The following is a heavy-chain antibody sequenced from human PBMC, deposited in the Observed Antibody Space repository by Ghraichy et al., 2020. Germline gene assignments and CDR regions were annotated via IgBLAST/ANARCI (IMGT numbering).Heavy chain of an antibody. Sequence: GGSLRLSCAASGFTFSSYPMNWVRQAPGKGLEWVSSISSRSNYIYYADSVKGRFTISRDNAQNSLYLQMISLRAEDMAVYYCARDGAPLYSSGQAFWFWGRGTLVTVSS. CDR3: ARDGAPLYSSGQAFWF. J-gene: IGHJ2*01. CDR2: ISSRSNYI. D-gene: IGHD6-19*01. CDR1: GFTFSSYP. V-gene: IGHV3-21*01.